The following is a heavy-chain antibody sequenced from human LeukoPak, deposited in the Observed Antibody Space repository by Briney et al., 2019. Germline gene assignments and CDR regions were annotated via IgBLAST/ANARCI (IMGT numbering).Heavy chain of an antibody. D-gene: IGHD1-7*01. CDR2: ISAYNGNT. CDR3: ARATNWNYAFDI. J-gene: IGHJ3*02. Sequence: ASVKVSCTASGYTFTSYGISWVRQAPGQGLEWMGWISAYNGNTNYAQKLQGRVTMTTDTSTSTAYMELRSLRSDDMAVYYCARATNWNYAFDIWGQGTMVTVSS. V-gene: IGHV1-18*03. CDR1: GYTFTSYG.